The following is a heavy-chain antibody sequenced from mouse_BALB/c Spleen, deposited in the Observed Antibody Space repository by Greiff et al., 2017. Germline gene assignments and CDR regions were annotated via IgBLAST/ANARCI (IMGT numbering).Heavy chain of an antibody. CDR2: INPYYGST. CDR3: ARSNIGNYLYAMDY. Sequence: EVQLQQTGPELVKPGASVKISCKASGYSFTDYIMLWVKQSHGKSLEWIGNINPYYGSTSYNLKFKGKATLTVDKSSSTAYMQLNSLTSEDSAVYYCARSNIGNYLYAMDYWGQGTSVTVSS. CDR1: GYSFTDYI. D-gene: IGHD2-1*01. V-gene: IGHV1-39*01. J-gene: IGHJ4*01.